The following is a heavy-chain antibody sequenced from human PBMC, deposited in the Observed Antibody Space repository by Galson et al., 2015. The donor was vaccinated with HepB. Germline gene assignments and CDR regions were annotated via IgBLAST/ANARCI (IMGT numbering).Heavy chain of an antibody. CDR3: ARASDLDY. J-gene: IGHJ4*02. D-gene: IGHD2-2*01. Sequence: AASGFRFYSYSMNWVRQTPGKGLEWVSYISSSSSIINYADSVKGRLTISRDNAKNSLYLQMNSLRAEDTAVYYCARASDLDYWGQGTLVTVSS. CDR2: ISSSSSII. CDR1: GFRFYSYS. V-gene: IGHV3-48*01.